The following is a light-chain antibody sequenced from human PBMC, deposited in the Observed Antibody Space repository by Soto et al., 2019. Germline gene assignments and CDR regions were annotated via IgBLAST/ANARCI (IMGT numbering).Light chain of an antibody. Sequence: QSVLTQPPSVSGSPGQSVTISCTGTSSDVGSYNRVSCYQQPPGTAPKLMIYDVSNRPSGVPDRFSWSKSGNTASVTISVLPAEDGAAYSSSSYTGSKTYVCGAGTKVTVL. CDR3: SSYTGSKTYV. V-gene: IGLV2-18*02. J-gene: IGLJ1*01. CDR1: SSDVGSYNR. CDR2: DVS.